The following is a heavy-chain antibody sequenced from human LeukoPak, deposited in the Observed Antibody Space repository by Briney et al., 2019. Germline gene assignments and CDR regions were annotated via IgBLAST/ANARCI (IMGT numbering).Heavy chain of an antibody. J-gene: IGHJ4*02. CDR1: GGSFSDYY. Sequence: PSETLSLTCAVYGGSFSDYYWSWLRQPPGKGLEWIGEIIHDGSTNYNPSLKSRVTISVDTSKNQFSLKLSSVTAADTAVYYCARGNGRYCSGGSCYHDYWGQGTLATVSS. D-gene: IGHD2-15*01. CDR3: ARGNGRYCSGGSCYHDY. CDR2: IIHDGST. V-gene: IGHV4-34*01.